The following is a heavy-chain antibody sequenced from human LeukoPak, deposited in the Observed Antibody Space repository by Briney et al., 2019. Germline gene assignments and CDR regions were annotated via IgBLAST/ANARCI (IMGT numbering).Heavy chain of an antibody. J-gene: IGHJ4*02. Sequence: GGSLRLSCAASRFTFSSYSMNWVRQAPGKGLEWVSSISSSSSYIYYADSVKGRFTISRDNAKNSLYLQMNSLRAEDTTVYYCASSAGTANFGYWGQGTLVTVSS. CDR3: ASSAGTANFGY. D-gene: IGHD6-13*01. V-gene: IGHV3-21*01. CDR1: RFTFSSYS. CDR2: ISSSSSYI.